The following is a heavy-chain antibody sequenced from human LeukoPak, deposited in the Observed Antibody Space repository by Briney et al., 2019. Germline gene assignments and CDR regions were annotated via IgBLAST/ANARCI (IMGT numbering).Heavy chain of an antibody. J-gene: IGHJ4*02. V-gene: IGHV4-61*01. CDR3: ARTYGDYYFDY. CDR1: GGSVSSGSYY. Sequence: SGTLSLTCTVSGGSVSSGSYYWSWIRQPPGKGLEWIGYIYYSGSTNYNPSLKSRVTISVDTSKNQFSLKLSSVTAADTAVYYCARTYGDYYFDYWGQGTLVTVSS. CDR2: IYYSGST. D-gene: IGHD4-17*01.